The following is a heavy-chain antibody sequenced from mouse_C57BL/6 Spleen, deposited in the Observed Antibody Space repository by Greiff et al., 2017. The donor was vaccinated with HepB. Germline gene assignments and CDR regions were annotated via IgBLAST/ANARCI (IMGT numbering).Heavy chain of an antibody. Sequence: EVKVVESGGGLVQPGGSLSLSCAASGFTFTDYYMSWVRQPPGKALEWLGFIRNKANGYTTEYSASVKGRFTISRDNSQSILYLQMNALRAEDSATYYCARPYYGSSYEIAYWGQGTLVTVSA. J-gene: IGHJ3*01. V-gene: IGHV7-3*01. CDR3: ARPYYGSSYEIAY. CDR1: GFTFTDYY. CDR2: IRNKANGYTT. D-gene: IGHD1-1*01.